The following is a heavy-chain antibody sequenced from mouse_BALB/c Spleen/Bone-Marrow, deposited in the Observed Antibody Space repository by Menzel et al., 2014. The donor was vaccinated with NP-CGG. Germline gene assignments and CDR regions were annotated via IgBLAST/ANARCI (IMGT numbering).Heavy chain of an antibody. D-gene: IGHD2-10*02. J-gene: IGHJ3*01. CDR1: GYTFTSYW. CDR2: IAPGSGST. V-gene: IGHV1S41*01. Sequence: ELVRPGSSVKLSCKASGYTFTSYWINWIKQRPGQGLEWIGRIAPGSGSTYYNEMFKGKATLTVDTSSSTAYIQLSSLSSEDSAAYFCARGYGNSAWFAYWGQGTLVTVSA. CDR3: ARGYGNSAWFAY.